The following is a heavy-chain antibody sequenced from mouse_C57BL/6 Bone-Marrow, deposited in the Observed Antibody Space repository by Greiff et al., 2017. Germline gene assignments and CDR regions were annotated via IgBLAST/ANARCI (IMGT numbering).Heavy chain of an antibody. CDR1: GYSFTDYN. CDR3: ARRTYYSNYRAMDY. V-gene: IGHV1-39*01. J-gene: IGHJ4*01. CDR2: INPNYGTT. D-gene: IGHD2-5*01. Sequence: VQLQQSGPELVKPGASVKISCKASGYSFTDYNMNWVKQSNGKSLEWIGVINPNYGTTSYNQKFKGKATLTVDQSSSTAYMLLNSLTSEDSAVYYCARRTYYSNYRAMDYWGQGTSVTVSS.